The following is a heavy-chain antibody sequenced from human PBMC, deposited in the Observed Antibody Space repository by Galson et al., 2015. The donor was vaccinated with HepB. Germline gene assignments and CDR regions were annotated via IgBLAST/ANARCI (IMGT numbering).Heavy chain of an antibody. CDR1: GFTFSSYA. CDR2: ISSNGGST. J-gene: IGHJ4*02. Sequence: SLRLSCAASGFTFSSYAMHWVRQAPGKGLEYVSAISSNGGSTYYADSMKGRFTISRDNSKNTLYLQMSSLRAEDTAVYYCVKVVGATTNFDYWGQGTLVTVSS. D-gene: IGHD1-26*01. V-gene: IGHV3-64D*06. CDR3: VKVVGATTNFDY.